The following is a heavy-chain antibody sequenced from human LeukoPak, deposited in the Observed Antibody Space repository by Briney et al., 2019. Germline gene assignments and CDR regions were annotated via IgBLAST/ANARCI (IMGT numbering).Heavy chain of an antibody. CDR2: IKTDGSIT. D-gene: IGHD4-17*01. CDR3: AREDYGDYFFDY. Sequence: GGSLRLSCAASGFGFSNFWMHWVRQAPGKGLEWVSRIKTDGSITAYADSVKGRFTISRDNAKNSLYLQMNSLRAEDTAVYYCAREDYGDYFFDYWGQGTLVTVSS. V-gene: IGHV3-74*01. J-gene: IGHJ4*02. CDR1: GFGFSNFW.